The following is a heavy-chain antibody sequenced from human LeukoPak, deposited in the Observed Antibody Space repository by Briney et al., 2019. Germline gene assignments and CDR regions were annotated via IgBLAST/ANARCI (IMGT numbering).Heavy chain of an antibody. Sequence: GASVKVSCKASGYTFTGYYMHWVRQATGQGLEWMGWMNPNSGNTGYAQKFQGRVTMTRNTSISTAYMELSSLRSEDTAVYYCARTHYDYVWGSYRFNWFDPWGQGTLVTVSS. CDR1: GYTFTGYY. V-gene: IGHV1-8*02. CDR2: MNPNSGNT. D-gene: IGHD3-16*02. CDR3: ARTHYDYVWGSYRFNWFDP. J-gene: IGHJ5*02.